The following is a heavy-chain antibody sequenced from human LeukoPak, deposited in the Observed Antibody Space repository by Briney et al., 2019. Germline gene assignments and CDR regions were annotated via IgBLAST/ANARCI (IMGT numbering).Heavy chain of an antibody. Sequence: PGGSLRLSCAASGFTFSTYWMSWVRQAPGKGLEWVSYIDRSATTAYYADSAKGRFTISRDSAKNSVSLQMNSLRTEDTAVYYCARAPGSTAAHHFYAMDVWGKGTTVIVSS. CDR3: ARAPGSTAAHHFYAMDV. J-gene: IGHJ6*04. CDR1: GFTFSTYW. CDR2: IDRSATTA. D-gene: IGHD6-6*01. V-gene: IGHV3-48*04.